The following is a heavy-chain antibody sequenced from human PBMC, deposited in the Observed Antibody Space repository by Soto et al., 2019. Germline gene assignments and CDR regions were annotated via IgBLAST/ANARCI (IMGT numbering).Heavy chain of an antibody. V-gene: IGHV4-30-2*01. J-gene: IGHJ5*02. CDR3: ARGPPFFP. D-gene: IGHD3-3*02. CDR2: IYHSGSI. CDR1: GGSISSGGYS. Sequence: LSLTCTVSGGSISSGGYSWSWIRQPPGKGLEWIGYIYHSGSIYYNPSLKSRVTISVDRSKNQFSLKLSSVTAADTAVYYCARGPPFFPWGQGTLVTVS.